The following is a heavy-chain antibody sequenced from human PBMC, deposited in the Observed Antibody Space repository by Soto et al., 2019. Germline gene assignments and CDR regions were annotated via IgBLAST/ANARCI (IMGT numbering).Heavy chain of an antibody. CDR2: IIPSQGTG. CDR1: GGTFSTFG. CDR3: ARDRGGTAGSLYYYAMDV. V-gene: IGHV1-69*10. D-gene: IGHD3-10*01. J-gene: IGHJ6*02. Sequence: GASVKVSCKASGGTFSTFGINWVRQAPGQGLEWMGGIIPSQGTGNHAQKFQGRIIITADKSTSTTYMQLSGLGSDDTAVYYCARDRGGTAGSLYYYAMDVWGQGTTVTSP.